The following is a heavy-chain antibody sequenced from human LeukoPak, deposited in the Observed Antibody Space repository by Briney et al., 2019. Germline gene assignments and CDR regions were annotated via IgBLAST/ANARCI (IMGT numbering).Heavy chain of an antibody. D-gene: IGHD1-26*01. CDR1: GGSFSDYY. Sequence: SETLSLTCAVYGGSFSDYYWGWIRQPPGKGLEWIESIYDSESTYYNPSLKTRVTISVDTSKNQFSLKLRSVTAADTALYYSARGKSRGSHIDYWGQGTLVTVSS. J-gene: IGHJ4*02. CDR3: ARGKSRGSHIDY. CDR2: IYDSEST. V-gene: IGHV4-38-2*01.